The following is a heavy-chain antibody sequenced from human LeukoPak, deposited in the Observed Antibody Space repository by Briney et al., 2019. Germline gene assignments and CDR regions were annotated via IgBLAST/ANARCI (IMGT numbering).Heavy chain of an antibody. D-gene: IGHD2-15*01. CDR2: IYYSGST. J-gene: IGHJ4*02. CDR1: DGSITSSGYY. CDR3: ARDLKCSGGSCYYFDY. Sequence: SETLSLTCTVSDGSITSSGYYWVWIRQPPGKGLEWIGYIYYSGSTNYNPSLKSRVTISVDTSKNQFSLKLSSVTAADTAVYYCARDLKCSGGSCYYFDYWGQGTLVTVSS. V-gene: IGHV4-61*08.